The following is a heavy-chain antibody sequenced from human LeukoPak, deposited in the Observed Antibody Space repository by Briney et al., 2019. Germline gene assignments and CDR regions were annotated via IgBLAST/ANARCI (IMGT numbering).Heavy chain of an antibody. J-gene: IGHJ3*02. CDR1: GFTFSNYA. CDR3: ARGSHLKAFDI. CDR2: ISSSGSTI. V-gene: IGHV3-11*04. Sequence: GGSLRLSCAASGFTFSNYAMSWVRQAPGKGLEWVSYISSSGSTIYYADSVKGRFTISRDNAKNSLYLQMNSLRAEDTAVYYCARGSHLKAFDIWGQGTMVTVSS.